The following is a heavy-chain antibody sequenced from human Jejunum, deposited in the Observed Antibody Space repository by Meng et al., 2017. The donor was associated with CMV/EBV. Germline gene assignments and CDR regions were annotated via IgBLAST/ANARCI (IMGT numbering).Heavy chain of an antibody. D-gene: IGHD1-26*01. CDR1: EFSVSRNN. Sequence: SCTASEFSVSRNNMTWVRQAPGKGLEWVSAIYSGNTTYYADSVKGRFTISRDNSKNTLYLQMNILRAEDTAVYYCAKKYSGSFDYWGQGTLVTVSS. CDR3: AKKYSGSFDY. J-gene: IGHJ4*02. V-gene: IGHV3-53*01. CDR2: IYSGNTT.